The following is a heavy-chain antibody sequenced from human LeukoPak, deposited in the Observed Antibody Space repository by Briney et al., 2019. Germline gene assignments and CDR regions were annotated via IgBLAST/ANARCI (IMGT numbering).Heavy chain of an antibody. D-gene: IGHD5-24*01. V-gene: IGHV3-7*01. CDR3: AKLLGMATTYDS. J-gene: IGHJ4*02. Sequence: PGGSLRLSCEASGFAFSGSWMSWVREAPGKGLEWVASINPDGSQKLYVDSVKGRFTISRDNTKSSLYLQMNSLGAEDTAMYYCAKLLGMATTYDSWGQGARVTVSS. CDR2: INPDGSQK. CDR1: GFAFSGSW.